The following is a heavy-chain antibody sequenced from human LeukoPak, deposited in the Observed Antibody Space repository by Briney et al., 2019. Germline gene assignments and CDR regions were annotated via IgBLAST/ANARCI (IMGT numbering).Heavy chain of an antibody. D-gene: IGHD3-9*01. J-gene: IGHJ4*02. CDR1: GFTFSSYS. Sequence: NPGGSLRLSCAASGFTFSSYSMNWVRQAPGKGLEWVSSISSIYYADSVKGRFTISRDNAKNSLYLQMNSLRAEDTAVYYCARSRRDILTGYYQGVSDYWGQGTLVTVSS. CDR2: ISSI. CDR3: ARSRRDILTGYYQGVSDY. V-gene: IGHV3-21*01.